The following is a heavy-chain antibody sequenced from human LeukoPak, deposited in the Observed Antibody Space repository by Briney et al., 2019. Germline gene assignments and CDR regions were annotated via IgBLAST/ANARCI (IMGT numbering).Heavy chain of an antibody. CDR1: GGSISSSSYY. CDR3: ASGGAHAFDI. CDR2: INHSGST. D-gene: IGHD2-15*01. Sequence: PSETLSLTCTVSGGSISSSSYYWGWIRQPPGKGLEWIGEINHSGSTNYNPSLKSRVTISVDTSKNQFSLKLSSVTAADTAVYYCASGGAHAFDIWGQGTMVTVSS. V-gene: IGHV4-39*07. J-gene: IGHJ3*02.